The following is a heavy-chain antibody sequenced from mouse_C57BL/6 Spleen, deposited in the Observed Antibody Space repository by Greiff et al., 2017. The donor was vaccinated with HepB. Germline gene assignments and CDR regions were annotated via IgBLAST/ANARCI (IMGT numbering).Heavy chain of an antibody. CDR2: IDPEDGET. Sequence: EVQLQQSGAELVKPGASVKLSCTASGFNIKDYYMHWVKQRTEQGLEWIGWIDPEDGETKYAPKFQRKATITADTSSNTAYLQLSSLTSEDTAVYYCARGSDFDYWGQGTTLTVSS. J-gene: IGHJ2*01. CDR1: GFNIKDYY. D-gene: IGHD1-1*02. V-gene: IGHV14-2*01. CDR3: ARGSDFDY.